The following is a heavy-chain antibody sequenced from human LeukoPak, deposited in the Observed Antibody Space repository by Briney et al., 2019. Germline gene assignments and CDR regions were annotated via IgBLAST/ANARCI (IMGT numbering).Heavy chain of an antibody. CDR2: IYPGDSDT. CDR3: ASLLSYGSGSYYYYGMDV. D-gene: IGHD3-10*01. J-gene: IGHJ6*02. Sequence: GESLKIPCKGSGYSFTSYWIGWVRQMPGKGLEWMGIIYPGDSDTRYSPSFQGQVTISADKSISTAYLQWSSLKASDTAMYYCASLLSYGSGSYYYYGMDVWGQGTTVTVSS. CDR1: GYSFTSYW. V-gene: IGHV5-51*01.